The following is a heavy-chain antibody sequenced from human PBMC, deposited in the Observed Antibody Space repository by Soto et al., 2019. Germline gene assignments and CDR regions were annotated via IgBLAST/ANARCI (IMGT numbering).Heavy chain of an antibody. CDR1: GGTFSSYA. CDR3: ARGQYDISGYPWFAP. Sequence: QVQLVQSGAEVKKPGSSVKVSCKASGGTFSSYAISWVRQAPGQGLEWMGGIIPIFGTANYAQKFQGRVTSTAHDSTSTAYMELSSLRSEHTDVFHCARGQYDISGYPWFAPWGQGTLVTVSS. J-gene: IGHJ5*02. D-gene: IGHD3-22*01. CDR2: IIPIFGTA. V-gene: IGHV1-69*01.